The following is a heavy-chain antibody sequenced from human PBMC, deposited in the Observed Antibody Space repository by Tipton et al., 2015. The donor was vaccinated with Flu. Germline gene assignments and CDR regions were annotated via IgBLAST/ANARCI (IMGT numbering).Heavy chain of an antibody. D-gene: IGHD6-19*01. CDR3: AKDGWDTSGWYPFDY. J-gene: IGHJ4*02. V-gene: IGHV3-30*02. CDR2: IRHDESDK. CDR1: GFMFSGYG. Sequence: GSLRLSCAASGFMFSGYGMHWVRQAPGKGLEWVAFIRHDESDKYYADSVKGRFTISRDNSKNALYLAINSLRTEDTAVYYCAKDGWDTSGWYPFDYWGQGTLVTVS.